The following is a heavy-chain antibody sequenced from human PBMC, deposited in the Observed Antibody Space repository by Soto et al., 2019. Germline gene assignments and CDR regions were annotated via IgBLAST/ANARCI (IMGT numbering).Heavy chain of an antibody. CDR3: TTDGFTGIVGI. D-gene: IGHD3-22*01. J-gene: IGHJ3*02. Sequence: GSLRLSCAASGFPFTKAWMTWVRQAPGKGLEWVGRIRSKTSSETREYAAPVKGRFTISWDDSKNMLYLEMNSLKIEDTGVYYCTTDGFTGIVGIWGQGTMVTVSS. V-gene: IGHV3-15*01. CDR2: IRSKTSSETR. CDR1: GFPFTKAW.